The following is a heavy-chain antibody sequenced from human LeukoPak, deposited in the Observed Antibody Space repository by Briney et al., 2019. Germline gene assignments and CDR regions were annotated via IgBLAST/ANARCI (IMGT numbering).Heavy chain of an antibody. D-gene: IGHD3-22*01. CDR3: ARADYYDSSGYSDY. Sequence: GGSLRLSCAASGFTFSSYAMHWVRQAPGEGLEWVAVISYDGSNKYYADSVKGRFTISRDNSKSTLYLQMNSLRAEDTAVYYRARADYYDSSGYSDYWGQGTLVTVSS. CDR1: GFTFSSYA. J-gene: IGHJ4*02. V-gene: IGHV3-30-3*01. CDR2: ISYDGSNK.